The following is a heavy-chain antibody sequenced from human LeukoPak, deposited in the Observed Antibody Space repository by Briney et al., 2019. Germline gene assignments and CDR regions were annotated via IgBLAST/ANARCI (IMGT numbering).Heavy chain of an antibody. CDR2: VKRDGSQK. CDR1: GFSFSSNW. D-gene: IGHD1-1*01. V-gene: IGHV3-7*01. Sequence: GGSLRLSCAAPGFSFSSNWMGWVRQAPGKGLEWVAHVKRDGSQKYYLDSVKGRFTISRDNAKNSLYLQMNSLRVEDTAVYYCARLGLEVGGPNWFDPWGQGTLVTVSS. CDR3: ARLGLEVGGPNWFDP. J-gene: IGHJ5*02.